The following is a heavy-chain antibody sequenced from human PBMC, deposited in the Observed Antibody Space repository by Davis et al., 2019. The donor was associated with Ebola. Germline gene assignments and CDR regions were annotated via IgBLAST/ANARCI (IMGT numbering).Heavy chain of an antibody. CDR1: GFTFSSYD. V-gene: IGHV3-53*04. CDR3: TRPAAGRWYYGMDV. J-gene: IGHJ6*02. CDR2: IYSGGST. Sequence: PGGSLRLSCAASGFTFSSYDMHWVRQAPGKGLEWVSVIYSGGSTYYADSVKGRFTISRHNSKNTLYLQMNSLRAEDTAVYYCTRPAAGRWYYGMDVWGQGTTVTVSS. D-gene: IGHD6-13*01.